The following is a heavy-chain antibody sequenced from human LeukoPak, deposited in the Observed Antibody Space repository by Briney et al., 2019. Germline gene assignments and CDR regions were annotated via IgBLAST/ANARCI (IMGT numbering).Heavy chain of an antibody. CDR3: ARDAEHGGFDY. CDR2: ISGSGSTI. Sequence: PGGSLRLSCAASGFTFSSYWMSWVRQAPGKGLEWVSYISGSGSTIYYADSVKGRFTISRDNAKNSLYLQMNSLRAEDTAVYYCARDAEHGGFDYWGQGTLVTVSS. J-gene: IGHJ4*02. V-gene: IGHV3-48*04. D-gene: IGHD1-14*01. CDR1: GFTFSSYW.